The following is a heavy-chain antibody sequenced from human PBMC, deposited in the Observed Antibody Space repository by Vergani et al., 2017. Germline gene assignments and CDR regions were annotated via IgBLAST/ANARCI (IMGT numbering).Heavy chain of an antibody. V-gene: IGHV1-69*13. D-gene: IGHD3-22*01. J-gene: IGHJ5*02. CDR1: GVTFSSYA. Sequence: QVQLVQSGAEVKKPGSSVKVSCKASGVTFSSYAISWVRQAPGQGLEWMGRIIPIFGTANYAQKFQGRVTITADESTSTAYMELSSLRSEDTAVYYCASQTYYYDSVWFDPWGQGTLVTVSS. CDR2: IIPIFGTA. CDR3: ASQTYYYDSVWFDP.